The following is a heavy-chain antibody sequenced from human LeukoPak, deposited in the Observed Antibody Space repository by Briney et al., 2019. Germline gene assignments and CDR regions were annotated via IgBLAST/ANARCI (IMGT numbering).Heavy chain of an antibody. Sequence: GGSLRLSCAASGFTFSSYSMNWVRQAPGKGLEWVSSISSSSSYIYYADSVKGRFTISRDNAKNSLYLQMNSLRAEDTAVYYCARDANPTTYYDFWSGYSPNGMDVWGQGTTVTVSS. J-gene: IGHJ6*02. CDR3: ARDANPTTYYDFWSGYSPNGMDV. CDR1: GFTFSSYS. V-gene: IGHV3-21*01. D-gene: IGHD3-3*01. CDR2: ISSSSSYI.